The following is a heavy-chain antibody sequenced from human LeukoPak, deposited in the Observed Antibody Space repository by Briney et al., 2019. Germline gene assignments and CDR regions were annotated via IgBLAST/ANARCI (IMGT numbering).Heavy chain of an antibody. Sequence: GRSLRLSCAASGFTFISYGMHWVRQAPGRGLEWLAVIWYDGSDKYYADSVKGRFTISRDNSKNTLHLQMNSLRDEDTAVYYCARDPNFTHFDYWGQGTLVIVSS. CDR2: IWYDGSDK. V-gene: IGHV3-33*01. J-gene: IGHJ4*02. D-gene: IGHD3-3*01. CDR1: GFTFISYG. CDR3: ARDPNFTHFDY.